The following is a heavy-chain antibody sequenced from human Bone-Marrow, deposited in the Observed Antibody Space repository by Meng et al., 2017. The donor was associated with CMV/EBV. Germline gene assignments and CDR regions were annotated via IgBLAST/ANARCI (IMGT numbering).Heavy chain of an antibody. CDR2: INPSGGST. D-gene: IGHD3-22*01. CDR3: ARWVSYYYGMDG. J-gene: IGHJ6*02. Sequence: ASVKVSCKASGYTFTGYYMHWVRQAPGQGLEWMGIINPSGGSTSYAQKFQGRVTMTRDTSTSTVYMELSSLRSEDTAVYYCARWVSYYYGMDGWGQGTTVTFSS. V-gene: IGHV1-46*01. CDR1: GYTFTGYY.